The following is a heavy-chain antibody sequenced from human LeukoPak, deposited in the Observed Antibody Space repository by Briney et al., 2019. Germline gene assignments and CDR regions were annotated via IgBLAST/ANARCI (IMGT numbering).Heavy chain of an antibody. CDR2: ISGSGVST. V-gene: IGHV3-23*01. J-gene: IGHJ4*02. CDR1: GFTFSSYA. D-gene: IGHD3-22*01. CDR3: AKDQGGGYHFHYFDY. Sequence: GGSLRLSCAASGFTFSSYAMRWVRQTPGKGLEWVSAISGSGVSTYYADSVKGRFTISRDNSKNTLYLQMNSLRAEDTAVYYCAKDQGGGYHFHYFDYWGQGTLVTVSS.